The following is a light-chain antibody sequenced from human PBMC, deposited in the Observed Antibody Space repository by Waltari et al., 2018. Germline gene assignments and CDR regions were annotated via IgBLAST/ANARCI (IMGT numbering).Light chain of an antibody. CDR1: SRVRGGYNS. J-gene: IGLJ2*01. CDR2: AVS. V-gene: IGLV2-23*02. CDR3: CSDAGRGVV. Sequence: QSALTQPASVSGSPRQSITIACPGTSRVRGGYNSVSWYQQHPGKAPKLMIYAVSKRPSGVSNRFSGSKSGNTASLTITGLQAEDEADYYCCSDAGRGVVFGGGTKLTVL.